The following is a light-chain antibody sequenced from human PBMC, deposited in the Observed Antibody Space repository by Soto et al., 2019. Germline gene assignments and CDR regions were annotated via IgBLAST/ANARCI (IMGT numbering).Light chain of an antibody. V-gene: IGKV4-1*01. Sequence: DIVMTQSPDSLAVSLGERATINCKSSQSVLYSSNNKNYLAWYQQKPGQPPKLLIYWASTRESGVPDRFSGSGAGADFTLTLSRLQAEDVAVYYCQQYYSTPYTFGQGTKLEMK. CDR2: WAS. CDR3: QQYYSTPYT. J-gene: IGKJ2*01. CDR1: QSVLYSSNNKNY.